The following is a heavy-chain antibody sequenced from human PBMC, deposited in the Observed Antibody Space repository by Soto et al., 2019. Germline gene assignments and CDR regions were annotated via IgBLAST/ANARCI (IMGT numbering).Heavy chain of an antibody. Sequence: GASVKVSCKTSGYTFTSYGVAWVRQAPGQGLEWMGWISTSKGDTTYAQKFQGRVTMTTDTSTSTAYMELRSLRSDDTDVYYCATRSQAFDFWGQGTLVTVSS. V-gene: IGHV1-18*01. CDR1: GYTFTSYG. J-gene: IGHJ4*02. CDR2: ISTSKGDT. CDR3: ATRSQAFDF.